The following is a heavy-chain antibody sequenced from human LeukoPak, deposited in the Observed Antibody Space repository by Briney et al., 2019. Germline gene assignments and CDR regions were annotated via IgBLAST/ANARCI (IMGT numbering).Heavy chain of an antibody. Sequence: GRSLRLSCAASGFTFSNSGMHWVRQAPGKGLEWVALIWSDGGKKYYADSVEGRFSISRDNSKNTLYLQMYSLRAEDTAVYYCGRGVYSPRDYWGQGTLVTVSS. V-gene: IGHV3-33*01. CDR1: GFTFSNSG. CDR2: IWSDGGKK. J-gene: IGHJ4*02. D-gene: IGHD5-18*01. CDR3: GRGVYSPRDY.